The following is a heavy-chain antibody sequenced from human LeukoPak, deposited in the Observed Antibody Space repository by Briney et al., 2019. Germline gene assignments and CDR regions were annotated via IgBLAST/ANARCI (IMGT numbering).Heavy chain of an antibody. CDR3: AKGHFLDTTMVRFIDY. CDR2: IGGSGGST. CDR1: GFTFSSYA. D-gene: IGHD5-18*01. Sequence: QPAGSLRLSCAASGFTFSSYAMSWVRQAPGKGLEWVSAIGGSGGSTYYADSVKGRFTISRDNSKNTLYLQMNSLRAEDTAVYYCAKGHFLDTTMVRFIDYWGQRTLVTVSS. V-gene: IGHV3-23*01. J-gene: IGHJ4*02.